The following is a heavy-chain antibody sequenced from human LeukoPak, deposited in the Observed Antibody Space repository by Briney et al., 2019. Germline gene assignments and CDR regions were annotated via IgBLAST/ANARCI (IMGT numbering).Heavy chain of an antibody. CDR3: ARWMGLLGRIVGATTPFDY. CDR2: ISAYNGNT. Sequence: ASVKVSCKASGYTFTSYGISWVRQAPGQGLEWMGWISAYNGNTNYAQKLQGRVTMTTDTSTSTAYMELRSLRSDDTAVYYCARWMGLLGRIVGATTPFDYWAREPWSPSPQ. J-gene: IGHJ4*02. CDR1: GYTFTSYG. D-gene: IGHD1-26*01. V-gene: IGHV1-18*01.